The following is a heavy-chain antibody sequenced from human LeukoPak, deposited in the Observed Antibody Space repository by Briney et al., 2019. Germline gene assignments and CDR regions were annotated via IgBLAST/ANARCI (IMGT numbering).Heavy chain of an antibody. CDR3: VWDYGDYVMDV. V-gene: IGHV3-30*03. D-gene: IGHD4-17*01. J-gene: IGHJ6*02. CDR1: GFTFRSYV. Sequence: PGGSLRLSCAASGFTFRSYVMHWVRQAPGKGLEWVALISHDGSNKDYTDSVKGRFTISRDNSKNTLYLQLNSLRAEDTAVYYCVWDYGDYVMDVWGLGTTVIVTS. CDR2: ISHDGSNK.